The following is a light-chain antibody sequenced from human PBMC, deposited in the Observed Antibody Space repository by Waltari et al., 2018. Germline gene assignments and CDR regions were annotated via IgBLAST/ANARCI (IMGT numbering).Light chain of an antibody. V-gene: IGKV3-20*01. CDR3: QMYVRLPVT. CDR2: DAS. Sequence: EIVLTQSPGTLSLSPGESATLSCRATQSVGRSLAWYQQKPGQAPRLLIYDASKSATGIPERFSGGGSGTDFSLTIIRLEPEDFAVYYCQMYVRLPVTFGQVTKVEIK. CDR1: QSVGRS. J-gene: IGKJ1*01.